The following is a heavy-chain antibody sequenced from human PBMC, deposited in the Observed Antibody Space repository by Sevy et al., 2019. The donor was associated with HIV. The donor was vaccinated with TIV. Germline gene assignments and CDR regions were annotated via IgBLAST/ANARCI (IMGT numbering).Heavy chain of an antibody. CDR2: ISAYNGNT. J-gene: IGHJ6*02. V-gene: IGHV1-18*01. CDR1: GYTFTSYG. Sequence: ASVKVSCKASGYTFTSYGISWVRQAPGQGLEWMGWISAYNGNTNYAQKLQGRVTMTTDTSTSTAYMELRSLRSDDTAVYYCARDRGFKGGSYRLYYYYGMDVWGQGTTVTVSS. CDR3: ARDRGFKGGSYRLYYYYGMDV. D-gene: IGHD1-26*01.